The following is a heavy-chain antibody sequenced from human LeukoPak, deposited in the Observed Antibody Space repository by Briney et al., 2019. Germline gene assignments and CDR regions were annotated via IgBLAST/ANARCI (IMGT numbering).Heavy chain of an antibody. CDR3: ARGSYSSSWYGPEYFQH. V-gene: IGHV3-74*01. Sequence: GGSLTLSCAASGFTFSSYWMHWVRQAPGKGLVWVSRMNTDGSSTTYADSVKGRFTISRDNAKNTLYLQMNSLRAEDTAVYYCARGSYSSSWYGPEYFQHWGQGTLVTVSS. D-gene: IGHD6-13*01. CDR2: MNTDGSST. J-gene: IGHJ1*01. CDR1: GFTFSSYW.